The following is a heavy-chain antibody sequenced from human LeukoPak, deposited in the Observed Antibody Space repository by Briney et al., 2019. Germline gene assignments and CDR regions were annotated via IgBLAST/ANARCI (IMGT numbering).Heavy chain of an antibody. J-gene: IGHJ4*02. Sequence: PSGTLSLTCAVSGGSISSSNWWSWVRQPPGKGLEWIGEIYHSGSTNYNPSLKSRVTISVDRSKNQFSLKLSSVTAADTAVYYCARNPITHDSSGYSPGDGYWGQGTLVTVSS. V-gene: IGHV4-4*02. CDR2: IYHSGST. D-gene: IGHD3-22*01. CDR1: GGSISSSNW. CDR3: ARNPITHDSSGYSPGDGY.